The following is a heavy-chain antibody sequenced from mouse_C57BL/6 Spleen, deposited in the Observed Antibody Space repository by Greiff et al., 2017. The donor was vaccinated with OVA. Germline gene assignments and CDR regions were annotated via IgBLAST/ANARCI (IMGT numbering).Heavy chain of an antibody. D-gene: IGHD1-1*01. CDR1: GYTFTDYY. V-gene: IGHV1-26*01. CDR2: INPNNGGT. CDR3: ARGVYYYDPYYFDY. Sequence: VQLQQSGPELVKPGASVKISCKASGYTFTDYYMNWVKQSHGKSLEWIGDINPNNGGTSYNQKFKGKATLTVDKSSSTAYMELRSLTSEDSAVYYCARGVYYYDPYYFDYWGQGTTLTVSS. J-gene: IGHJ2*01.